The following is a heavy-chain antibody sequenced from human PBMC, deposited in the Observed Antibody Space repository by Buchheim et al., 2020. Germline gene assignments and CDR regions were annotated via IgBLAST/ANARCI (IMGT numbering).Heavy chain of an antibody. J-gene: IGHJ6*02. Sequence: EVQLVESGGGLVQTGGSLRLSCAASGFTFSSYEMNWVRQAPGKGLEWVSYISSSGSIIYYADSVKGRFTISRDNATNSLYLQMNSLRAEDTAVYYCARERIYYDSSGYYYYYYYGMDVWGQGTT. CDR3: ARERIYYDSSGYYYYYYYGMDV. V-gene: IGHV3-48*03. CDR2: ISSSGSII. D-gene: IGHD3-22*01. CDR1: GFTFSSYE.